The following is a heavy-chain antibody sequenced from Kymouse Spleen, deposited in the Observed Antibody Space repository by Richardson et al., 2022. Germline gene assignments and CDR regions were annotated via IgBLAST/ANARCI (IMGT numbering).Heavy chain of an antibody. CDR1: GFTFDDYA. Sequence: EVQLVESGGGLVQPGRSLRLSCAASGFTFDDYAMHWVRQAPGKGLEWVSGISWNSGSIGYADSVKGRFTISRDNAKNSLYLQMNSLRAEDTALYYCVRGGGYSYGCFDYWGQGTLVTVSS. V-gene: IGHV3-9*01. D-gene: IGHD5-18,IGHD5-18*01. CDR3: VRGGGYSYGCFDY. J-gene: IGHJ4*02. CDR2: ISWNSGSI.